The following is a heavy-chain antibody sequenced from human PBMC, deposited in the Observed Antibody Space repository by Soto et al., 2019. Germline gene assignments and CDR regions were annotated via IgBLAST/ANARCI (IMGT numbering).Heavy chain of an antibody. CDR1: GFPFSSYS. Sequence: PGGSLRLSCAGSGFPFSSYSMSWVRQAPEKGLEWVSALSDSGVSPYYADSVKGRFTISRDNSKNTLYLQMDSLRVEDTALYYCAKMTSDSYGRNYGMDVWVQGTTVTVSS. CDR3: AKMTSDSYGRNYGMDV. V-gene: IGHV3-23*01. CDR2: LSDSGVSP. J-gene: IGHJ6*02. D-gene: IGHD5-18*01.